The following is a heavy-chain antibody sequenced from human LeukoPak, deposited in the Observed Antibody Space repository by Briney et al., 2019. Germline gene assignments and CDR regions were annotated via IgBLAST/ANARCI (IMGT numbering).Heavy chain of an antibody. CDR2: ICSNDNNT. CDR1: GFTFSSYA. J-gene: IGHJ4*02. CDR3: AKGTSSSCYSAPNY. V-gene: IGHV3-23*01. Sequence: RGSLRLSCAASGFTFSSYAMNWVRQAPGKGLEWVSAICSNDNNTYYANSVKGRFTISRDNSKNMLSLQLNSLRAEDTAVYYCAKGTSSSCYSAPNYWGQGTLVTVSS. D-gene: IGHD2-15*01.